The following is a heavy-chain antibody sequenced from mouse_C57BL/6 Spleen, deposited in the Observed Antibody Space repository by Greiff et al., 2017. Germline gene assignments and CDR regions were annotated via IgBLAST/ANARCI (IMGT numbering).Heavy chain of an antibody. CDR1: GFSLTSYG. CDR3: ARSLRLAMDY. Sequence: VMLVVSGPGLVAPSQSLSITCTVSGFSLTSYGVDWVRQSPGKGLEWLGVIWGVGSTNYNSALKSRLSISKDNSKSQVFLKMNSLQTDDTAMYYCARSLRLAMDYWGQGTSVTVSS. D-gene: IGHD2-12*01. V-gene: IGHV2-6*01. J-gene: IGHJ4*01. CDR2: IWGVGST.